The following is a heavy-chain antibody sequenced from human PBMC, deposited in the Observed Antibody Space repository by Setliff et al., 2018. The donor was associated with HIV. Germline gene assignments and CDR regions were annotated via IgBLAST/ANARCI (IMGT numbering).Heavy chain of an antibody. V-gene: IGHV4-34*01. J-gene: IGHJ6*02. CDR1: GGSISSYY. CDR3: ARVVWMAAAGTIDYYYYGMDI. CDR2: INHRGIT. Sequence: PSETMSLTCTVSGGSISSYYWSWIRQPPGKGLEGIGEINHRGITNYSPSLKSRVTISVDTSKNQFSLKLRSVTAADTAVYYCARVVWMAAAGTIDYYYYGMDIWGQGTTVTVSS. D-gene: IGHD6-13*01.